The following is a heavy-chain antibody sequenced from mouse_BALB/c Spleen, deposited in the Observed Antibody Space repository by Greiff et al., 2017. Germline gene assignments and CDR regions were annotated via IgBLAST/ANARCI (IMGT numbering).Heavy chain of an antibody. CDR2: ISTYYGDA. V-gene: IGHV1S137*01. Sequence: VKLQESGAELVRPGVSVKISCKGSGYTFTDYAMHWVKQSHAKSLEWIGVISTYYGDASYNQKFKGKATMTVDKSSSTAYMELARLTSEDSAIYYCARSNYRYDEGYFDYWGQGTTLTVSS. D-gene: IGHD2-14*01. J-gene: IGHJ2*01. CDR3: ARSNYRYDEGYFDY. CDR1: GYTFTDYA.